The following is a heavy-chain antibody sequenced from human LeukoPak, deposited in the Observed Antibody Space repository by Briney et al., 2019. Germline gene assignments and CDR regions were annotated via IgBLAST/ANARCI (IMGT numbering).Heavy chain of an antibody. CDR1: GFTFSSYA. CDR2: ISGSGGST. CDR3: AKDTGRGYSGYDCFDY. D-gene: IGHD5-12*01. Sequence: PGGSLRLSCAASGFTFSSYAMSWVRQAPGKGLEWVSAISGSGGSTYYADSVKGRFTISRDNSKNTLYLQMNSLGAEDTAVYYCAKDTGRGYSGYDCFDYWGQGTLVTVSS. J-gene: IGHJ4*02. V-gene: IGHV3-23*01.